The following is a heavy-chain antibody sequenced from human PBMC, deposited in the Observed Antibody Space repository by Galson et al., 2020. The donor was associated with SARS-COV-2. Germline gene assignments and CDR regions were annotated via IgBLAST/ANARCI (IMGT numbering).Heavy chain of an antibody. D-gene: IGHD3-10*02. Sequence: ETSETLSLTCTVSGGSISSYYWSWIRQPPGKGLEWIGYIYYSGSTNYNPSLTSRVTISIDTSKNQFSLRLSSVTAADTPVYYCAGVRFYFRHYYGLDVWGQGTTVTVSS. CDR3: AGVRFYFRHYYGLDV. V-gene: IGHV4-59*01. J-gene: IGHJ6*02. CDR1: GGSISSYY. CDR2: IYYSGST.